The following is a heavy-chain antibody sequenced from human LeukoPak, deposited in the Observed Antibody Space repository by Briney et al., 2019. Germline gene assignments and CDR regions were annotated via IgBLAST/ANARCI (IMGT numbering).Heavy chain of an antibody. Sequence: ASVKVSCKASGYTFTSYGISWVRQAPGQGLEWMGWINAGNGNTKYSQKFQGRVTITRDTSASTAYMELSSLKSEDTAVYYCARYDYSNYDYYYYGMDVWGQGTTVTVCS. J-gene: IGHJ6*02. CDR3: ARYDYSNYDYYYYGMDV. CDR2: INAGNGNT. CDR1: GYTFTSYG. D-gene: IGHD4-11*01. V-gene: IGHV1-3*01.